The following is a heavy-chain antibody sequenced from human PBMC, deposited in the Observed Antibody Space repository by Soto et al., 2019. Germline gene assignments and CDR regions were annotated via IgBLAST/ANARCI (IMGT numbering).Heavy chain of an antibody. V-gene: IGHV4-39*01. J-gene: IGHJ6*02. CDR2: IYYSGST. Sequence: QLQLQESGPGLVKPSETLSLTCTVSGGSISSSSYYWGWIRQPPGKGLEWIGSIYYSGSTYYNPSLKRRVPISVDTSKNQFSLKLSSVTAADTAVYYCARPVLWFGEFFLGSYGMTSGAKGPRSPSP. CDR3: ARPVLWFGEFFLGSYGMTS. CDR1: GGSISSSSYY. D-gene: IGHD3-10*01.